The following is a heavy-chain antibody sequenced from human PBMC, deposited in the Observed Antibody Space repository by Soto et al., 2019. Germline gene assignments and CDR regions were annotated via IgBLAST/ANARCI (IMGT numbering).Heavy chain of an antibody. CDR3: ARAFATMVRGVITSYYYYGMDV. CDR1: GFTFSSYS. V-gene: IGHV3-48*02. J-gene: IGHJ6*02. CDR2: ISSSSSTI. Sequence: EVQLVESGGGLVQPGGSLRLSCAASGFTFSSYSMNWVRQAPGKGLEWVSYISSSSSTIYYADSVKGRFTISRDNAKNSLYLQMNSLRDEDTAVYYCARAFATMVRGVITSYYYYGMDVWGQGTTVTVSS. D-gene: IGHD3-10*01.